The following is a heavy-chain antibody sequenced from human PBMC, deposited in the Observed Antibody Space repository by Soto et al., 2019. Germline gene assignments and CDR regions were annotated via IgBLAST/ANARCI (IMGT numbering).Heavy chain of an antibody. V-gene: IGHV3-23*01. J-gene: IGHJ4*02. CDR1: GFTFSTYA. CDR2: ISGSPSST. CDR3: STAPISL. Sequence: PGGSLRLSCAASGFTFSTYAMSWVRQAPGKGLEWVSAISGSPSSTYYADSVKGRFTISRDDSKNTLYLQMNSLKTEDTAVYFCSTAPISLWGQGTLVTVPS.